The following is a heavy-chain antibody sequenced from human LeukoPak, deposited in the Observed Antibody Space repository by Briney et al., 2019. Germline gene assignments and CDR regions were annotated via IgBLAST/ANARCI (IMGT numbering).Heavy chain of an antibody. CDR3: ASVSYDSSGYYPY. D-gene: IGHD3-22*01. CDR1: GFTFNKYW. Sequence: GGSLRLSCAASGFTFNKYWMTWVRQAPGMGLEWVANINQDGSEEYYVDSVKGRFTISRDNAKNTLYLQMNSLRAEDTAVYYCASVSYDSSGYYPYWGQGTLVTVSS. J-gene: IGHJ4*02. V-gene: IGHV3-7*01. CDR2: INQDGSEE.